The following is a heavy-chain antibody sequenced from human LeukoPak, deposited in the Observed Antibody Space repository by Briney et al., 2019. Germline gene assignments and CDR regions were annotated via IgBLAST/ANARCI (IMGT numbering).Heavy chain of an antibody. J-gene: IGHJ4*02. CDR1: VWSISRYF. CDR2: ISYTGST. CDR3: GRGSVYFDS. V-gene: IGHV4-59*01. Sequence: PSETLSLTCTVSVWSISRYFGSWMRQPPGKGLEWMGYISYTGSTDYNPSLKSRVTISVDMSKNQFSLKVSSVTAADTAVYYCGRGSVYFDSWGQGTLVTVSS.